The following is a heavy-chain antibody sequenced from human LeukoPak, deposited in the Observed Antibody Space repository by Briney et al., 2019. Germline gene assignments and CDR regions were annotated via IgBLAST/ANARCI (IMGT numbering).Heavy chain of an antibody. J-gene: IGHJ4*02. V-gene: IGHV4-59*01. CDR1: GGSISSYY. CDR3: ARAQGYCSSTSCYAIRRFDY. Sequence: SETLSLTCTVPGGSISSYYWSWIRQPPGKGLEWIGYIYYSGSTNYNPSLKSRVTISVDTSKNQFSLKLSSVTAADTAVYYCARAQGYCSSTSCYAIRRFDYWGQGTLVTVSS. CDR2: IYYSGST. D-gene: IGHD2-2*01.